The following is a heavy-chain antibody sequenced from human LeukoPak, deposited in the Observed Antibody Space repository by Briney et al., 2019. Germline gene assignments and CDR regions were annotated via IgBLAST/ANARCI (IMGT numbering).Heavy chain of an antibody. D-gene: IGHD5-24*01. V-gene: IGHV4-30-2*01. CDR3: ARSPRWLQGSHRGWFDP. J-gene: IGHJ5*02. Sequence: SETLSLTCTVSGGSISSGGYYWSWIRQPPGKGLEWIGYIYHSGSTYYNPSLKSRVTISVDRSKNQFSLKLSSVTAADTAVYYCARSPRWLQGSHRGWFDPWGQGTLVTVSS. CDR2: IYHSGST. CDR1: GGSISSGGYY.